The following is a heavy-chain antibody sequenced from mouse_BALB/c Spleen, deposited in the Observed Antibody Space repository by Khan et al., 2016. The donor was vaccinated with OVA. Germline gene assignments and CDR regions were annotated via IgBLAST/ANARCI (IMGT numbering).Heavy chain of an antibody. CDR3: ARVYGGDVDY. CDR2: ISYSGNT. D-gene: IGHD1-1*01. V-gene: IGHV3-2*02. J-gene: IGHJ2*01. Sequence: EVQLQESGPGLVKPSQSLSLTCTVTGFSITSYYVWNWIRQFPGNILEWMGYISYSGNTKYNPSLKSRISITRDTYKNPFFLQFSSVTTEDTATFYCARVYGGDVDYWGKGTTLTGSS. CDR1: GFSITSYYV.